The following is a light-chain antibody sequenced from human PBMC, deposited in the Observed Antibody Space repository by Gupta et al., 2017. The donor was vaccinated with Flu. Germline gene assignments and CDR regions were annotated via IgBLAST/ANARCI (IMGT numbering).Light chain of an antibody. CDR1: NVGSNN. CDR3: AAWDGSLNGFWV. CDR2: SND. V-gene: IGLV1-44*01. Sequence: NVGSNNVTWYRHQPGTAPKPHIYSNDLRPSRVPDRFSGSKSGTATSLAISGLQSDDEADYYCAAWDGSLNGFWVFGGGTKVTVL. J-gene: IGLJ3*02.